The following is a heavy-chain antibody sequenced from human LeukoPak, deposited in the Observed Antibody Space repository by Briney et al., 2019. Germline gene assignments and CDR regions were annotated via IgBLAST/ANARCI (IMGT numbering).Heavy chain of an antibody. CDR2: INHSGST. D-gene: IGHD5-12*01. J-gene: IGHJ5*02. CDR1: GGSFSGYY. Sequence: PSETLSLTCAVYGGSFSGYYWSWIRQPPGKGLEWIGEINHSGSTNYNPSLKSRVTILVDTSKNQFSLKLSSVTAADTAVYYCARGSSGYAPIISWGRGTLVTVSS. CDR3: ARGSSGYAPIIS. V-gene: IGHV4-34*01.